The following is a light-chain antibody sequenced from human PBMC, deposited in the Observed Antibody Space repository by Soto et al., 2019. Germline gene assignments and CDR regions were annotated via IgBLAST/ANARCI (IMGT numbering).Light chain of an antibody. J-gene: IGLJ1*01. CDR1: SSDIGTYNF. CDR2: EVD. V-gene: IGLV2-14*01. Sequence: QSALTQPASVSGSPGQAITISCSGSSSDIGTYNFVSWYQHLPGKAPQLIIFEVDNRPSGVSDRFSASKSGNTASLTISGLQADDEAEYYCSFYTTTNSYVFGSGTKVTVL. CDR3: SFYTTTNSYV.